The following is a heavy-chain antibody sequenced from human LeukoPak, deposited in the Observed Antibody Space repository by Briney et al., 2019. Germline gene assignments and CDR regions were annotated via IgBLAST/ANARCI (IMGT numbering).Heavy chain of an antibody. CDR2: IYPGDSDA. Sequence: GESLKISCKGSGYSFTTYWIGWVRQMPGRGLEWMGIIYPGDSDARYSPSFQGQVTISADKSISTAYLQWSSLKASDTAMYYCARQFRDSSGYYSYYFDYWGQGTLVTVSS. J-gene: IGHJ4*02. CDR1: GYSFTTYW. V-gene: IGHV5-51*01. D-gene: IGHD3-22*01. CDR3: ARQFRDSSGYYSYYFDY.